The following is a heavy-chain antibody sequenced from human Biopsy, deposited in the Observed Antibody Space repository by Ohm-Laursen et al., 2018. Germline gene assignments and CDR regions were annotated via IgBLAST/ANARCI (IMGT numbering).Heavy chain of an antibody. CDR2: IIPILGTV. Sequence: SVTASCQASGDTFTTSAISWVRQVPGQGLDWMGRIIPILGTVDYGQNFQGRVTIRADTSTTFLELTSLRYDDTAVYYCASGDIGGIGLDVWGLGTTVTVSS. D-gene: IGHD3-10*01. CDR1: GDTFTTSA. V-gene: IGHV1-69*04. J-gene: IGHJ6*02. CDR3: ASGDIGGIGLDV.